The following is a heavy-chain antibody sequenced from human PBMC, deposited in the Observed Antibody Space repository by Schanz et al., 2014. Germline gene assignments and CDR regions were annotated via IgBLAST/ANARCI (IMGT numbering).Heavy chain of an antibody. CDR2: INGDGSRT. J-gene: IGHJ5*02. CDR1: GFSFGNYG. D-gene: IGHD3-10*01. V-gene: IGHV3-23*01. Sequence: EVQLLESGGGLVQPGGSLRLSCEASGFSFGNYGMSWVRQAPGKGLEWVSRINGDGSRTAYADSVKGRFTMSRDNAKNSVFLQMNSLRAEDTAVYYCARPALWFGDNCFDPWGQGTLVTVSS. CDR3: ARPALWFGDNCFDP.